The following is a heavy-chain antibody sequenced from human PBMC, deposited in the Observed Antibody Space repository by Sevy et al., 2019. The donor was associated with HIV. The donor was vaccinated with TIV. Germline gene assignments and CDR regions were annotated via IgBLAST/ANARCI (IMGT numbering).Heavy chain of an antibody. CDR3: ANLGYSGYDYFDY. V-gene: IGHV3-30*02. CDR2: IRYDGSNK. J-gene: IGHJ4*02. D-gene: IGHD5-12*01. Sequence: GGSLRLSCAASGFTFSSYGMHWVRQAPGKGLEWVAFIRYDGSNKYYADSVKGRFTISRDNSKNTLYLQMNSLRAEDTAVYYCANLGYSGYDYFDYWGQGTLVTVS. CDR1: GFTFSSYG.